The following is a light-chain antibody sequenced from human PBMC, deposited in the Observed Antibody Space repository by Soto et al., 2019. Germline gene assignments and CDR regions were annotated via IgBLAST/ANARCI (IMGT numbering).Light chain of an antibody. CDR1: QSISSW. CDR2: DAS. V-gene: IGKV1-5*01. Sequence: DVQMYQSPSTLSASIGDRVTITFRASQSISSWLAWYQQKPGKAPKLLIYDASSLESGVPSRFTGSGSGTEFTLTISSLQPDDFATYYCQQYNSYRTFGQGTKVDI. CDR3: QQYNSYRT. J-gene: IGKJ1*01.